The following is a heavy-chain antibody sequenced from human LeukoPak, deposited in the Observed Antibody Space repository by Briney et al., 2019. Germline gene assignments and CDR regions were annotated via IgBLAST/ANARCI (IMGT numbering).Heavy chain of an antibody. J-gene: IGHJ4*02. CDR2: INHSGST. Sequence: PSETLSLTCAVYSASFSDYYWSWIRQPPGKGLEWIGEINHSGSTNYNPSLKSRVTISVDTSKNQFSLKLSSVTAADTAVYYCARLHSSSWYPFDYWGQGTLVTVSS. CDR1: SASFSDYY. CDR3: ARLHSSSWYPFDY. V-gene: IGHV4-34*01. D-gene: IGHD6-13*01.